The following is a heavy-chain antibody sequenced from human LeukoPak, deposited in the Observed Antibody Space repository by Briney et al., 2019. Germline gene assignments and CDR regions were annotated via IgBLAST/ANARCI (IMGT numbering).Heavy chain of an antibody. Sequence: PGGSLRLSCAASGFTFSSYAMHWVRQAPGKGLEYVSAISSNGGSTYYANSVKGRFTISRDNSKNTLYLQMGSLRAEDMAVYYCARGGARYLDSWGQGILVTVSS. CDR2: ISSNGGST. D-gene: IGHD3-9*01. CDR3: ARGGARYLDS. CDR1: GFTFSSYA. V-gene: IGHV3-64*01. J-gene: IGHJ4*02.